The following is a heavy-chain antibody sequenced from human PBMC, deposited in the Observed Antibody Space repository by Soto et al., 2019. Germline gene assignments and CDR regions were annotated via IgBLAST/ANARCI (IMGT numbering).Heavy chain of an antibody. D-gene: IGHD4-4*01. CDR2: INHRGLT. CDR3: ARGALLSSGNYGFFDF. J-gene: IGHJ4*02. Sequence: SETLSLTSAVYGGYFRGYYWSWIRQPPGKGLEWIGEINHRGLTKYSPSLKSRVTISVDTSKNQFSLNLSSVTAADTAVYYCARGALLSSGNYGFFDFWGQGSLVTVSS. V-gene: IGHV4-34*01. CDR1: GGYFRGYY.